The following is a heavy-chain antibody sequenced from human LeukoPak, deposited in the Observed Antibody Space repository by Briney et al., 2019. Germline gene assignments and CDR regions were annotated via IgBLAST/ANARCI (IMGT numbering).Heavy chain of an antibody. V-gene: IGHV3-23*01. CDR3: AKDGYSGYDVFDC. J-gene: IGHJ4*02. CDR1: GFTFNNYA. Sequence: PGGSLRFSCAASGFTFNNYAMSWVRQAPGKGLEWVSTISGSGGSTYYADSVKGRFTISRDKSKNTLYLQMNSLRVEDTAVYYCAKDGYSGYDVFDCWGQGTLVTVSS. D-gene: IGHD5-12*01. CDR2: ISGSGGST.